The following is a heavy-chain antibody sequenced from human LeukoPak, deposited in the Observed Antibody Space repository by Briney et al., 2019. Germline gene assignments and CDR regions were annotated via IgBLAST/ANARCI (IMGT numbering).Heavy chain of an antibody. CDR3: TSIPPGYCRSGTCGSHDH. CDR1: GFALSDVW. CDR2: VRSKSSGKTT. D-gene: IGHD2-15*01. Sequence: PGGSLRLSCAASGFALSDVWMTWVRQAPGKGLEWVGRVRSKSSGKTTEYAAPVKGRFSISKDDSKNTLFLEMNSLKTEDTAIYYCTSIPPGYCRSGTCGSHDHWGQGTLVTVSS. V-gene: IGHV3-15*01. J-gene: IGHJ4*02.